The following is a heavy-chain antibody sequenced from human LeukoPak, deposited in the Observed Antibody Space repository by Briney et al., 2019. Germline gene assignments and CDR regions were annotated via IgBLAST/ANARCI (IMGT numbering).Heavy chain of an antibody. D-gene: IGHD6-13*01. CDR2: IYYSGST. J-gene: IGHJ6*02. V-gene: IGHV4-59*01. CDR3: ARGYSSSWPHYYYYGMDV. Sequence: PSETLSLTCTVSGGSISRYYWSWIRQPPGKGLEWIGYIYYSGSTNYNPSLKSRVTISVDTSKNQFSLKLSSVTAADTAVYYCARGYSSSWPHYYYYGMDVWGQGTTVTVSS. CDR1: GGSISRYY.